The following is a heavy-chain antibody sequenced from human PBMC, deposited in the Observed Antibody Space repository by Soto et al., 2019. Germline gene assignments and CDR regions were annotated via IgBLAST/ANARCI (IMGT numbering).Heavy chain of an antibody. D-gene: IGHD3-10*01. Sequence: GGSLRLSCAASGFTFSSYAMSWVRQAPGKGLEWVSAISGSGGSTYYADSVKGRFTISRDNSKNTLYLQMNSLRAEDTAVYYCASRPKGFGELLDAFDIWGQGTMVTVSS. J-gene: IGHJ3*02. CDR3: ASRPKGFGELLDAFDI. CDR1: GFTFSSYA. CDR2: ISGSGGST. V-gene: IGHV3-23*01.